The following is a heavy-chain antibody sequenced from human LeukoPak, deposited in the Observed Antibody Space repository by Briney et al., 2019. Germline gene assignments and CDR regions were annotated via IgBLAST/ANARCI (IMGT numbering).Heavy chain of an antibody. CDR1: GDTFSSDSAA. CDR3: ARGPSLVGYYYMDV. Sequence: SQTLSLTCAISGDTFSSDSAAWNWIRQSPSRGLEWLGRTYYRSKWYNDYAVSVKSRITIDPDTSKNQFSLQLDSVTPEDTAVYYCARGPSLVGYYYMDVWGKGTTVTVS. D-gene: IGHD1-26*01. V-gene: IGHV6-1*01. J-gene: IGHJ6*03. CDR2: TYYRSKWYN.